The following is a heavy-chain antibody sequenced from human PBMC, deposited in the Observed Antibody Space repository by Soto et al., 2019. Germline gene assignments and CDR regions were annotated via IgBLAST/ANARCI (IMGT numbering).Heavy chain of an antibody. D-gene: IGHD6-6*01. V-gene: IGHV3-23*01. CDR1: GFTFSSYA. Sequence: EVQLLESGGGLVQPGGSLRLSCAASGFTFSSYAMSWVRQAPGKGLEWVSAISGSGGSTYYADSVKGRFTISRDNSKNTLYLQMNSLSAEDTAVYYCARRIAARNYYYYGLDVWGQGTTVTVSS. CDR3: ARRIAARNYYYYGLDV. CDR2: ISGSGGST. J-gene: IGHJ6*02.